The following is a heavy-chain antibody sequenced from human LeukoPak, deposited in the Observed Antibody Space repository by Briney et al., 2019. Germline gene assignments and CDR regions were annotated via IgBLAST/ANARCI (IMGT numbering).Heavy chain of an antibody. CDR1: GGSISSGGYY. D-gene: IGHD2/OR15-2a*01. Sequence: SETLSLTCTVSGGSISSGGYYWSWIRQHPGKGLEWIGYIYYSGSTYYNPSLKSRVTISVDTSKNQFSLKLSSMTAADTAVYYCARLALQDYFYDYWGQGTLVTVSS. V-gene: IGHV4-31*03. CDR2: IYYSGST. CDR3: ARLALQDYFYDY. J-gene: IGHJ4*02.